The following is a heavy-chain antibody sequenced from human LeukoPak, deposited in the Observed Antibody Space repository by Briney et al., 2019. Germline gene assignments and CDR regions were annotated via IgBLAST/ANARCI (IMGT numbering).Heavy chain of an antibody. J-gene: IGHJ1*01. V-gene: IGHV3-23*01. D-gene: IGHD2-2*01. CDR2: ISGSGGST. CDR3: AKDPNYCSCTSCYPEYFQH. CDR1: GFTFSSYA. Sequence: GGSLRLSCAASGFTFSSYAMSWVRQAPGKGLEWVSAISGSGGSTYYADSVKGRFTISRDNSKNTLYLQMNSLRAEDTAVYYCAKDPNYCSCTSCYPEYFQHWGQGTLVTVSS.